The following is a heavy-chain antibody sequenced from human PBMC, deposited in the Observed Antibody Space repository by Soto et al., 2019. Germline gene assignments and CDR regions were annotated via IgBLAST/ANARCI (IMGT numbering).Heavy chain of an antibody. Sequence: EMQLVESGGGLVQPGGSLRLSCAASGFLFSSNWMHWVRQAPGKGLVWVSRISGDLSSTDYADSVKGRFTISRDNAKNTLYLQMDSLRADDTAVYFCARGIGFSAQDYWGQGTLVTVSS. D-gene: IGHD6-13*01. CDR1: GFLFSSNW. CDR3: ARGIGFSAQDY. CDR2: ISGDLSST. J-gene: IGHJ4*02. V-gene: IGHV3-74*01.